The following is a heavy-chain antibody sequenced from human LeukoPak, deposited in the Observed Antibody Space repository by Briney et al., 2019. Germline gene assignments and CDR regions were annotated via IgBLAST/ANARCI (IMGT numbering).Heavy chain of an antibody. CDR3: AREYVDTAMVIVWYFDL. J-gene: IGHJ2*01. Sequence: ASVKVSCKASGGTFSSYAISWVRQAPGQGLEWMGRIIPILGIANYAQKFQGRVTITADKSTSTAYMELSSLRSEDTAVYYCAREYVDTAMVIVWYFDLWGRGTLVTVFS. V-gene: IGHV1-69*04. D-gene: IGHD5-18*01. CDR1: GGTFSSYA. CDR2: IIPILGIA.